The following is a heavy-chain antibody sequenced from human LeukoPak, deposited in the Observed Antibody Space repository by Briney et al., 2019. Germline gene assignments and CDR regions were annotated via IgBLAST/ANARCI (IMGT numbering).Heavy chain of an antibody. D-gene: IGHD4-23*01. CDR1: GYSFTSYW. V-gene: IGHV5-10-1*01. Sequence: GESLRISCKGSGYSFTSYWISWVHQMPGKVQEWMGRIDPSDSYTNYSPSFQGHVTISADQSISTAYLQWSSLKDSDTAMYYCARPSPTDYGGNSGAFDILGQGTMVTVSS. CDR2: IDPSDSYT. CDR3: ARPSPTDYGGNSGAFDI. J-gene: IGHJ3*02.